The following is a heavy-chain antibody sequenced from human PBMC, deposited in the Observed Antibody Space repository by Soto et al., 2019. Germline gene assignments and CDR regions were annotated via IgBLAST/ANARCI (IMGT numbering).Heavy chain of an antibody. J-gene: IGHJ4*02. Sequence: QVQLVQSGAEVKKPGASVKVSCEASGYTFIDYYMHWVRQAPGQGFEWMGRISPKSGGTNYAQKFQGRVTINWDTSLNTAYMELSSLMSEDTAVYYCARPPGYISDWYYFDLWGQGTLVTVSS. D-gene: IGHD6-19*01. CDR1: GYTFIDYY. CDR2: ISPKSGGT. CDR3: ARPPGYISDWYYFDL. V-gene: IGHV1-2*02.